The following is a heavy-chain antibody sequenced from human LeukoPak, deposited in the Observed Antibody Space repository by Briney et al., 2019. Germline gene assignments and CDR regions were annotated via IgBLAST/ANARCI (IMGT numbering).Heavy chain of an antibody. CDR3: ARVARVGADAFDI. CDR2: IKQDGSEK. D-gene: IGHD1-26*01. J-gene: IGHJ3*02. V-gene: IGHV3-7*04. Sequence: GGSLRLSCGASVFIFSSGWMSWVRQAPGKGLEWVANIKQDGSEKYYVESVKGRFTISRDNAKNSLYLQMNSLRAEDTAVYYCARVARVGADAFDIWGQGTMVTVSS. CDR1: VFIFSSGW.